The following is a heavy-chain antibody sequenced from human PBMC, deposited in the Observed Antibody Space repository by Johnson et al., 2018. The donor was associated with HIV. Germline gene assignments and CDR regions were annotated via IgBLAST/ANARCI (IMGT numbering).Heavy chain of an antibody. Sequence: VQLVESGGGFVQPGGSLRLSCAASGFTVSSNYMNWVRQAPGKGLECVSVIYSGGSTYYADSVKGRFTISRDNSKNTLYLQMNSLRAEDTAVYYCARDPYPGAFDIWGQGTMVTVSS. J-gene: IGHJ3*02. V-gene: IGHV3-66*01. CDR2: IYSGGST. CDR1: GFTVSSNY. CDR3: ARDPYPGAFDI.